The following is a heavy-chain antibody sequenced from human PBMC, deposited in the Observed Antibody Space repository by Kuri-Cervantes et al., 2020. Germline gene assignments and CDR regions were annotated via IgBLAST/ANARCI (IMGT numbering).Heavy chain of an antibody. D-gene: IGHD5-18*01. CDR1: GFTCSSYA. CDR3: AREGYSYGEFDY. J-gene: IGHJ4*02. Sequence: GGSLRLSCAASGFTCSSYAMSWVRQAPGKGLEWVSYISSSGSTIYYADSVKGRFTISRDNAKNSLYLQMNSLRAEDTAVYYCAREGYSYGEFDYWGQGTLVTVSS. CDR2: ISSSGSTI. V-gene: IGHV3-48*04.